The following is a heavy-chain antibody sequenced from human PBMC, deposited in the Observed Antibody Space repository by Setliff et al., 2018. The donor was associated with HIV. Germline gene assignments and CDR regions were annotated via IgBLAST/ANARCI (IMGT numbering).Heavy chain of an antibody. J-gene: IGHJ4*01. Sequence: SETLSLTCTVSGASIRSQYWSWIRKPPGKGLEWIGYISYSGSTNYNPSLESRVAMSVDTSKQQFSLEVSSVTAADTAVYYCARTRGDSYGTLAGFDYWGRGSLVTVSS. CDR3: ARTRGDSYGTLAGFDY. D-gene: IGHD5-18*01. V-gene: IGHV4-59*11. CDR1: GASIRSQY. CDR2: ISYSGST.